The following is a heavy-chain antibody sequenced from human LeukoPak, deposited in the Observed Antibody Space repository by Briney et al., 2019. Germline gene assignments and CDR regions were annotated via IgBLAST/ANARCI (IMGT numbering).Heavy chain of an antibody. J-gene: IGHJ4*02. CDR3: ARGQQLPGIAVAGTAIDY. CDR1: GCSFTSYW. D-gene: IGHD6-19*01. V-gene: IGHV5-51*01. Sequence: GESLKISCKGSGCSFTSYWIGWVRQMPGKGLEWMGIIYPGDSDTRYSPSFQGQVTISADKSISTAYLQWSSLKASDTAMYYCARGQQLPGIAVAGTAIDYWGQGTLVTVSS. CDR2: IYPGDSDT.